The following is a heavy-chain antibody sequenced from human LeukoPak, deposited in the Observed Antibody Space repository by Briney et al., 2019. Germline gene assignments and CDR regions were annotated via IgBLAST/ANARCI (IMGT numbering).Heavy chain of an antibody. CDR2: INPRSDST. CDR1: GYTFTSYC. Sequence: ASVKVSCKASGYTFTSYCIHWVRQAPGRGLEWVGVINPRSDSTTYAQQFQGRVTVTRDMSASTVYMEVSSLRSEDTAVYYCARTYYYGSGRYPFDYWGQGTLVTVSS. V-gene: IGHV1-46*01. D-gene: IGHD3-10*01. CDR3: ARTYYYGSGRYPFDY. J-gene: IGHJ4*02.